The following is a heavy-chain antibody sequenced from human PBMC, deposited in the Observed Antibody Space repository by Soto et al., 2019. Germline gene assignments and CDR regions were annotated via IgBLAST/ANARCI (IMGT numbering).Heavy chain of an antibody. CDR2: ISGSDGST. Sequence: GGSLRLSCVASGFTFSSYAMSWVRQAPGKGLEWVSAISGSDGSTYYADSVKGRFTISRDNSKNTLYLQMNSLRAEDTAVYFCAKDSRVTMVRGVIIPPGYWGQGT. CDR1: GFTFSSYA. J-gene: IGHJ4*02. D-gene: IGHD3-10*01. CDR3: AKDSRVTMVRGVIIPPGY. V-gene: IGHV3-23*01.